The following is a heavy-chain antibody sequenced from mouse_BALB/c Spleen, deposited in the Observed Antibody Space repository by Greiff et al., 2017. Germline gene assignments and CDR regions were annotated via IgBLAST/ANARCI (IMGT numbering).Heavy chain of an antibody. CDR2: IYPGSGST. J-gene: IGHJ4*01. Sequence: LQQPGSELVRPGASVKLSCKASGYTFTSYWMHWVKQRPGQGLEWIGNIYPGSGSTNYDEKFKSKATLTVDTSSSTAYMQLSSLTSEDSAVYYCTRGDERYAMDYWGQGTSVTVSS. V-gene: IGHV1S22*01. CDR3: TRGDERYAMDY. CDR1: GYTFTSYW.